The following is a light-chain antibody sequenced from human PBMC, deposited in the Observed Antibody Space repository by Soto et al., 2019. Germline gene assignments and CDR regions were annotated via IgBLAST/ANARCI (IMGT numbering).Light chain of an antibody. CDR3: QQFDTSPPST. Sequence: IVLTQSPGTLSLSPGERATLSCRASHSVSSSYLTWYQQKPDQAPRLLIYGASSRATGIPDRFSGSGSGTDFTHTIGRLEPEDFAVYYCQQFDTSPPSTFGQGTRLRL. V-gene: IGKV3-20*01. J-gene: IGKJ5*01. CDR2: GAS. CDR1: HSVSSSY.